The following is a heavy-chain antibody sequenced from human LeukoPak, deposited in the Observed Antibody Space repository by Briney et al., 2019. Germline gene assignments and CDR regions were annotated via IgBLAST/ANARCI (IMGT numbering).Heavy chain of an antibody. CDR3: ATKVVTAIGDY. CDR2: IYSGGST. CDR1: GFTVSSNY. V-gene: IGHV3-53*04. D-gene: IGHD2-21*02. Sequence: PGGSLRLSCAASGFTVSSNYMSWGRQAPGKGLEGVSVIYSGGSTYYADSVKGRFTISRHNSKNTLYLQMNSLRAEDTAVYYCATKVVTAIGDYWGQGTLVTVSS. J-gene: IGHJ4*02.